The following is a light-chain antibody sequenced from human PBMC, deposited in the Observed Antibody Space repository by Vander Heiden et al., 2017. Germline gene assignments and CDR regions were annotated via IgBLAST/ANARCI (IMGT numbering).Light chain of an antibody. CDR2: GAS. Sequence: EFVLTQSPGTLSLSPGERATLSRRASQTIGSSSLAWYQQKPGEAPKLLIYGASRRATGIPDRFSVSGSGTDFTLSIRSLEPEDFAMYYCQHYGSSRRTFGQGTKLQI. J-gene: IGKJ2*01. CDR3: QHYGSSRRT. CDR1: QTIGSSS. V-gene: IGKV3-20*01.